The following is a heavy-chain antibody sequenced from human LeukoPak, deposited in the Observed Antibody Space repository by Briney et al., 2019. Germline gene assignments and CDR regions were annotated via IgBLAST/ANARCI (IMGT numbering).Heavy chain of an antibody. CDR1: GGSINTYY. CDR2: ISYSGTT. CDR3: ARHDHGYSSGRFDY. D-gene: IGHD5-18*01. V-gene: IGHV4-59*01. Sequence: PSETLSLTRTVSGGSINTYYWSWLRQPPGKGLEWIGFISYSGTTDYNPSLKGRITISVDTSKNQFSLRLNSVTAVDTAVYYCARHDHGYSSGRFDYWGQGTLVTVSS. J-gene: IGHJ4*02.